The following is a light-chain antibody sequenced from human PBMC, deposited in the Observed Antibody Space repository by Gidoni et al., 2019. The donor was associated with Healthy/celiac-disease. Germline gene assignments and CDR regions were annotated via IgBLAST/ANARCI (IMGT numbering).Light chain of an antibody. J-gene: IGKJ1*01. CDR2: GAS. CDR3: QQYNNWPPWT. V-gene: IGKV3-15*01. CDR1: QSVSSN. Sequence: EIVMTQSPATLSVSPGARATLSCRPSQSVSSNLAWYQQQPGQAPRLLIYGASTRATGIPARFSGSGSGTEFTLTISSLQSEEFAVYYCQQYNNWPPWTFGQGTKVEIK.